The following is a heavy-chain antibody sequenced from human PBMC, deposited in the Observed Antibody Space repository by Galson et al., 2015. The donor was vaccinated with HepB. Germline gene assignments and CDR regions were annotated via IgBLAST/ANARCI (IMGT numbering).Heavy chain of an antibody. CDR3: ATSSVDTAMVPI. CDR1: GYTLTELS. D-gene: IGHD5-18*01. J-gene: IGHJ4*02. CDR2: FDPEDGET. Sequence: SVKVSCKVSGYTLTELSMHWVRQAPGKGLEWMGGFDPEDGETIYAQKFQGRVTMTEDTSTDTAYMELSSLRSEDTAVYYCATSSVDTAMVPIWGQGTLVTVSS. V-gene: IGHV1-24*01.